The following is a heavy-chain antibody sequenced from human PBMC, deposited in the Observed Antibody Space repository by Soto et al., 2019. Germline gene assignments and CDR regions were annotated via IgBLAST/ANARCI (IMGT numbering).Heavy chain of an antibody. CDR2: VYFSGST. Sequence: QVQLKESGPGLLKPSETLSLTCTVSGASVSSASYYWAWLRQPPGRVLEWIGSVYFSGSTSYIPSLKSRVTVSVDTSKNQFSLNLASVTASDSAVYYCARIDGDYGHNWFDPWGQGTLVIVSP. CDR3: ARIDGDYGHNWFDP. D-gene: IGHD4-17*01. CDR1: GASVSSASYY. J-gene: IGHJ5*02. V-gene: IGHV4-61*01.